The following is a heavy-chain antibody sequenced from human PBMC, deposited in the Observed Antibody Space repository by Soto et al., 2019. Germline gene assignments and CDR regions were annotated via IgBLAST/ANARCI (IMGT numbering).Heavy chain of an antibody. J-gene: IGHJ4*02. CDR1: GFTFSSYW. CDR3: ARTGVGHHDFRDY. CDR2: INQDGTED. V-gene: IGHV3-7*01. D-gene: IGHD1-1*01. Sequence: VHLEESGGGLVQPGGSLRLSCAASGFTFSSYWMNWVRQAPGKGLEWVANINQDGTEDNLLDSVKGRFTISRDNAKNSLFLQMNSLRVDDTAVCYCARTGVGHHDFRDYWGQGALVSVSS.